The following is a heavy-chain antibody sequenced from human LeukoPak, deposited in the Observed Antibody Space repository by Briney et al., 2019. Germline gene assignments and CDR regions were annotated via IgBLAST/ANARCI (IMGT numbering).Heavy chain of an antibody. Sequence: SETLSLTCAVSGDSISSGGYSWSWIRQPSGKGLEWIGYIYQSGSTYYNPSLKSRVTISVDRSKIQFSLKLRSVTAADTAVYYCARGSGYYDSSGYYYFDYWDQGTLVTVSS. CDR3: ARGSGYYDSSGYYYFDY. CDR2: IYQSGST. J-gene: IGHJ4*02. D-gene: IGHD3-22*01. CDR1: GDSISSGGYS. V-gene: IGHV4-30-2*01.